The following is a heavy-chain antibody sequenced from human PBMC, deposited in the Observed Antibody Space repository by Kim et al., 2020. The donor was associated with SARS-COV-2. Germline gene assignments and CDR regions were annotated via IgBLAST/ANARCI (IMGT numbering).Heavy chain of an antibody. Sequence: GESLQISCKGSGYSFTTNWIGWVRQMPGEGLEWMGIIYPGDSDTRYSPSFQGQVTISADKSDSTAYLQWSSLKASDTAMYYCATPYTTSSWAYWGQGTLVTVSS. D-gene: IGHD6-6*01. J-gene: IGHJ4*02. CDR1: GYSFTTNW. CDR2: IYPGDSDT. CDR3: ATPYTTSSWAY. V-gene: IGHV5-51*01.